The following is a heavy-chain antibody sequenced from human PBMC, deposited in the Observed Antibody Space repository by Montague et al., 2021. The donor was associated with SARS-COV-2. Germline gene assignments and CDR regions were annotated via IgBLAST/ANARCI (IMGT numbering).Heavy chain of an antibody. V-gene: IGHV4-59*01. D-gene: IGHD3-16*01. CDR1: GGSISRYF. Sequence: SETLSLTCTVSGGSISRYFWNWIRQTPGKGLEWMGYVHDIESSIYNPSLQSRITILLDTPKNQFSLRLNAVTAADTAVYYCARVTLGGRDGRTRQCDGLDSWGQGILATVSS. CDR2: VHDIESS. J-gene: IGHJ4*02. CDR3: ARVTLGGRDGRTRQCDGLDS.